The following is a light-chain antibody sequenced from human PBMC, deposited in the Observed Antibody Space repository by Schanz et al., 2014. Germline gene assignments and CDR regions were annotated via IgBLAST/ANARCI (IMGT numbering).Light chain of an antibody. CDR2: DAS. J-gene: IGKJ1*01. CDR3: QQYDNWWT. Sequence: EIVMTQSPATLSVSPGERATLSCRARQSVSSNLAWYQQKPGQAPRLLIYDASNRATGIPARFSGSGSGTDFTLTISSLQSEDFAVYYCQQYDNWWTFGQGTKVEIK. V-gene: IGKV3D-15*01. CDR1: QSVSSN.